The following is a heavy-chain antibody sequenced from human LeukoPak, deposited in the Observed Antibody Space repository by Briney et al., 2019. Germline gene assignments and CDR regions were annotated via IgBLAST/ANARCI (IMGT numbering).Heavy chain of an antibody. J-gene: IGHJ6*02. D-gene: IGHD2-21*01. CDR2: IKQGGSEK. Sequence: RGSLSLSCAASGFTFSSYWMSWVRQAPGKGVEGVANIKQGGSEKYYVDSGKGRFTITRDNAKNTLYLQMNSLRAEDTAVYYCARGIVEDYYYYGMDVWGQGTTVTVSS. CDR3: ARGIVEDYYYYGMDV. V-gene: IGHV3-7*04. CDR1: GFTFSSYW.